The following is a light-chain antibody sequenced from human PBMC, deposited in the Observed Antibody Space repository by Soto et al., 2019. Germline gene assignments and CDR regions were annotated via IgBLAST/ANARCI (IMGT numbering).Light chain of an antibody. CDR3: SSYTSSSAYV. J-gene: IGLJ1*01. Sequence: QSALTQPASVSGSPGQSITISCTGTSSDVGGYNYVSWYQQHPGKPPKLMIYDVSNRPSGVSNRFSGSKSGNTASLTISGLQAEDEADYYCSSYTSSSAYVFGPGTKVT. V-gene: IGLV2-14*01. CDR1: SSDVGGYNY. CDR2: DVS.